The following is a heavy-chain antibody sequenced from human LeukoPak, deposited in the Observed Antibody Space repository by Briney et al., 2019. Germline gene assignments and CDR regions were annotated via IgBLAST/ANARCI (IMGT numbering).Heavy chain of an antibody. J-gene: IGHJ4*02. Sequence: ASVKVSCKVSGYTLTELSMHWVRQAPGKGLEWMGGFDPEDGETIYAQKFQGRVTMTEDTSTDTACMELSSLRSEDTAVYYCATVSGYYGSGSYLPLGYWGQGTLVTVSS. CDR3: ATVSGYYGSGSYLPLGY. CDR2: FDPEDGET. D-gene: IGHD3-10*01. V-gene: IGHV1-24*01. CDR1: GYTLTELS.